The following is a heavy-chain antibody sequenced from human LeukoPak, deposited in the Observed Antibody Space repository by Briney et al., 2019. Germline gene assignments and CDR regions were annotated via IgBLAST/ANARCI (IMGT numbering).Heavy chain of an antibody. V-gene: IGHV1-69*05. D-gene: IGHD3-10*01. Sequence: ASVKVSCKASGGTFSSYAISWVRQAPGQGLEWMGRIIPTFGTANYAQKFQGRVTITTDESTSTAYMELSSLRSEDTAVYYCARDLQFGNYFDYWGQGTLVTVSS. CDR3: ARDLQFGNYFDY. J-gene: IGHJ4*02. CDR1: GGTFSSYA. CDR2: IIPTFGTA.